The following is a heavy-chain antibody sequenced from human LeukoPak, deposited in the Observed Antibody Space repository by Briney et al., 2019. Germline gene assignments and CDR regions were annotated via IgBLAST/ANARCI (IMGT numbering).Heavy chain of an antibody. D-gene: IGHD3-10*01. CDR3: ARLMVRGDTINFDY. CDR1: GGSISSFH. Sequence: SETLSLTCTVSGGSISSFHWSWIRQPPGKGLECIGYIYYSGSTHYNPSLKSRVTISADTSKNQFSLKLSSVTAADTAVYYCARLMVRGDTINFDYWGQGTLVTVSS. CDR2: IYYSGST. J-gene: IGHJ4*02. V-gene: IGHV4-59*12.